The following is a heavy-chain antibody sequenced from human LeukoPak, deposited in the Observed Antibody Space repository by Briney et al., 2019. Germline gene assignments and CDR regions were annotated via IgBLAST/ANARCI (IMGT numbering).Heavy chain of an antibody. CDR3: ARGRFILTTVTNPLDY. D-gene: IGHD4-17*01. CDR2: ISYDGSNK. V-gene: IGHV3-30-3*01. CDR1: GFTFSSYA. Sequence: PGGSLRLSCAASGFTFSSYAMHWVRQAPGKGLEWVAVISYDGSNKYYADSVKGRLTISRDNSKNTLYLQMNSLRAEDTAVYYCARGRFILTTVTNPLDYWGQGTLVTVSS. J-gene: IGHJ4*02.